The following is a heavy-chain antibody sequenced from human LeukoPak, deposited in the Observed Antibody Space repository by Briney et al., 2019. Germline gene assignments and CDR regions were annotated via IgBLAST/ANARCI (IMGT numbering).Heavy chain of an antibody. CDR1: GFTFSDYY. CDR2: ISSGSTYT. J-gene: IGHJ4*02. CDR3: ARARDYFDY. V-gene: IGHV3-11*06. Sequence: GRSLRLSCAASGFTFSDYYMSWIRQASGRGREWVSYISSGSTYTNYAESVKGRFTISRDNAKHSLYLQMNSLRAEDTAVYYCARARDYFDYWGQGTLVTVSS.